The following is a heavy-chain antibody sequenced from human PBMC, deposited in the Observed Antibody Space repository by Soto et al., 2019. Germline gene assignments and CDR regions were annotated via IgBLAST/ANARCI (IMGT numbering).Heavy chain of an antibody. J-gene: IGHJ6*03. CDR2: ISGSGGST. CDR1: GFTFSSYA. Sequence: GGSLRLSCAASGFTFSSYAMSWVRQAPGKGLEWVSAISGSGGSTYYADSVKGRLTISRDNSKNTLYLQMNSLRAEDTAVYYCATDIVVVVAALDYYYMDVWGKGTTVTVSS. V-gene: IGHV3-23*01. CDR3: ATDIVVVVAALDYYYMDV. D-gene: IGHD2-15*01.